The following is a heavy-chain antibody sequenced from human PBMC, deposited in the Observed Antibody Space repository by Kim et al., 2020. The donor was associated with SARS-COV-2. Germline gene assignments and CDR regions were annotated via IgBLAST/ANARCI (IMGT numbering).Heavy chain of an antibody. CDR1: GFTFSSYA. Sequence: GGSLRLSCAASGFTFSSYAMHWVRQAPGKGLEWVAVISYDGSNKYYADSVKGRFSISRDSSENTLYLQMNSLRAEDTAVYYCAKRLSKWELDYWSQGTLVTVSS. CDR2: ISYDGSNK. V-gene: IGHV3-30*18. CDR3: AKRLSKWELDY. J-gene: IGHJ4*02. D-gene: IGHD1-26*01.